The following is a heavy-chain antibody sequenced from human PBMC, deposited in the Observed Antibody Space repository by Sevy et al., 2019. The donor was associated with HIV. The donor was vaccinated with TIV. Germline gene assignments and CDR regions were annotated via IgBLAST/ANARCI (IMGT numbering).Heavy chain of an antibody. Sequence: GGSLRLSCTASGLSFSDYGMHWVRQAPGKGLEWVAFIWYDGSDRYYADSVMGRFTISRDNSKNILYLQMSSLRLEDTALYYCAKNTAAVGVGGFDYWGQGTLVTVSS. D-gene: IGHD6-13*01. J-gene: IGHJ4*02. CDR3: AKNTAAVGVGGFDY. CDR2: IWYDGSDR. V-gene: IGHV3-30*02. CDR1: GLSFSDYG.